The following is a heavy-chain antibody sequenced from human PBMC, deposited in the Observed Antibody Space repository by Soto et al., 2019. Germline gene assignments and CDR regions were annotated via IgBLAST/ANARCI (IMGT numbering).Heavy chain of an antibody. D-gene: IGHD6-6*01. V-gene: IGHV1-8*01. CDR1: GYTFTSYD. J-gene: IGHJ4*02. Sequence: AASVKVSCKASGYTFTSYDINWVRQATGQGLEWMGWMNPNSGNTGYAQKFQGRVTMTRNTSISTAYMELSSLRSEDTAVYYCARGRHSSSALDYWGQGTLVTVSS. CDR2: MNPNSGNT. CDR3: ARGRHSSSALDY.